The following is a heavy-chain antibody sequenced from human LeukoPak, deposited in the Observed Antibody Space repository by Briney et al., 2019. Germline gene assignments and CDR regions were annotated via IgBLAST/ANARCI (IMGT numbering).Heavy chain of an antibody. J-gene: IGHJ3*02. CDR2: ITPFNGNT. CDR1: GYTFTYRY. CDR3: ATWDHDAFDI. Sequence: SVKLSCKASGYTFTYRYLHWVRQAPGQALEWMGWITPFNGNTNYAQKFQDRVTITRDRSMSTAYMELSSLRSEDTAMYYCATWDHDAFDIWGQGTMVTVSS. D-gene: IGHD1-26*01. V-gene: IGHV1-45*02.